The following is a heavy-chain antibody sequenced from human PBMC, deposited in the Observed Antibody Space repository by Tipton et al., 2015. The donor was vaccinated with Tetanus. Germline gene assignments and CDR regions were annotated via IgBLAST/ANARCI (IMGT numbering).Heavy chain of an antibody. CDR2: IYYTGST. J-gene: IGHJ4*02. V-gene: IGHV4-61*01. Sequence: TLSLTCTVSGGSVSNGSYYWNWIRQPPGKGLEWIGYIYYTGSTNYNPSLKSGVTISLDTSKNQFSLKLSSVTAADTAIYYCAREVPAAGHFDSWGQGTLVTVSS. CDR3: AREVPAAGHFDS. D-gene: IGHD6-13*01. CDR1: GGSVSNGSYY.